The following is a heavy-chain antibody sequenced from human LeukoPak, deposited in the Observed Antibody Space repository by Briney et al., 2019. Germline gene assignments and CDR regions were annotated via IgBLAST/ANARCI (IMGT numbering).Heavy chain of an antibody. CDR1: GFTFSSYG. J-gene: IGHJ4*02. Sequence: GGPLRLSCAASGFTFSSYGMHWVRQAPGKGLEWVAFKRYDGDTTYYADSVKGRFTISRDNSKSTLYLQMNSLRGEDTAVYYCARSESAWAFDNWGQGTLVTVSS. CDR3: ARSESAWAFDN. D-gene: IGHD3-3*01. CDR2: KRYDGDTT. V-gene: IGHV3-30*02.